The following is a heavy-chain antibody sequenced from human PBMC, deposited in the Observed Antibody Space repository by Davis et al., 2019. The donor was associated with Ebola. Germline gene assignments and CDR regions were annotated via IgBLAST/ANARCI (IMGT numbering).Heavy chain of an antibody. Sequence: GGSLRLSCAASGFTFSSYAMSWVRQAPGKGLEWVSAISGSGGSTYYADSVKGRFTISRDNAKNSLYLQMNSLRAEDTALYYCARDWVVGAHLDYWGQGTLVTVSS. J-gene: IGHJ4*02. D-gene: IGHD1-26*01. CDR2: ISGSGGST. CDR1: GFTFSSYA. V-gene: IGHV3-23*01. CDR3: ARDWVVGAHLDY.